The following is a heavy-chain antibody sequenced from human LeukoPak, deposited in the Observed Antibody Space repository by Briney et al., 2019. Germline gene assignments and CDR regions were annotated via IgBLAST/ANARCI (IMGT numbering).Heavy chain of an antibody. J-gene: IGHJ4*02. D-gene: IGHD2-15*01. CDR1: GGTFSSYA. Sequence: GASVKVSCKASGGTFSSYAISWVRQAPGQGLEWMGGIIPILGTANYAQKFQGRVTITADESTSTAYMELSSLRSEDTAVYYCARGEGLIVDSFDYWGQGTLVTVSS. CDR2: IIPILGTA. CDR3: ARGEGLIVDSFDY. V-gene: IGHV1-69*13.